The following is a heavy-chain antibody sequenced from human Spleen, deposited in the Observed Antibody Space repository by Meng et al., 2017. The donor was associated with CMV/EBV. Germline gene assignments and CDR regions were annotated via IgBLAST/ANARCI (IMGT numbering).Heavy chain of an antibody. CDR2: NRNKAKSDDT. CDR3: TRLYSTSDDCYTMAS. V-gene: IGHV3-73*01. J-gene: IGHJ5*02. D-gene: IGHD2-8*01. CDR1: FNLSASG. Sequence: FNLSASGVRWVRQATGKGLEGVGRNRNKAKSDDTAYAASVQGRFSISRDDSKNTASLKMNSLRSEDTAVYYCTRLYSTSDDCYTMASWGQGTLVTVSS.